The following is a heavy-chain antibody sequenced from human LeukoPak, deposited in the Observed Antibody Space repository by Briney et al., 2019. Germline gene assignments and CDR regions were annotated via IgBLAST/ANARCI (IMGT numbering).Heavy chain of an antibody. CDR1: GFTFSSYG. D-gene: IGHD3-22*01. J-gene: IGHJ4*02. Sequence: PGGSLRLSCAASGFTFSSYGMSWVRQAPGKGLEWVANIKQDGSEKYYVDSVKGRFTISRDNAKNSLYLQMNSLRAEDTAVYYCARDGEFYYDSSSYWGQGSLVTVSS. CDR2: IKQDGSEK. CDR3: ARDGEFYYDSSSY. V-gene: IGHV3-7*03.